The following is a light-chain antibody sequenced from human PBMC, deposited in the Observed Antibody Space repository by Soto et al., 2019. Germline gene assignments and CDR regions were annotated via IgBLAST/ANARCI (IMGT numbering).Light chain of an antibody. Sequence: QSALTQPASVSGSPGQSITISCTGTSSDVGGYNYVSWYQPHPGKAPKLMIYEVSNRTSGVSNRFSVSKSGNTASLTISGLQAEDDAAYYCSSDTSSSTHLFGTGTKVTV. CDR1: SSDVGGYNY. V-gene: IGLV2-14*01. CDR3: SSDTSSSTHL. CDR2: EVS. J-gene: IGLJ1*01.